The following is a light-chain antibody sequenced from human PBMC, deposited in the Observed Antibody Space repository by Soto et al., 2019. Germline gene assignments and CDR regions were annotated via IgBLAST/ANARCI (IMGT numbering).Light chain of an antibody. Sequence: SYELTQPPSVSVSPGRTARITCSGDALPKKNAYWYQQRSGQAPVLVIYGDNKRPSGIPERFSVSSSGTVATLTISGAQVEDEADYFCYSTDSSNSRGVFGGGTKLTVL. CDR2: GDN. J-gene: IGLJ2*01. CDR1: ALPKKN. CDR3: YSTDSSNSRGV. V-gene: IGLV3-10*01.